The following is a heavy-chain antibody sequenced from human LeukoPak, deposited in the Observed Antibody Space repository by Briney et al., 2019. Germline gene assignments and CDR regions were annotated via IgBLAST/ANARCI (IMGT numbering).Heavy chain of an antibody. CDR1: GFTVSSNY. Sequence: GGSLRLSCAASGFTVSSNYMSWVRQAPGKGLEWVSRVNSDGYSTNYADSVKGRFTISRDNAKNTLYLQMNSLRAEDTAVYYCASSYRGNYRAFDFWGQGTMVTVSS. V-gene: IGHV3-74*01. CDR2: VNSDGYST. D-gene: IGHD1-26*01. CDR3: ASSYRGNYRAFDF. J-gene: IGHJ3*01.